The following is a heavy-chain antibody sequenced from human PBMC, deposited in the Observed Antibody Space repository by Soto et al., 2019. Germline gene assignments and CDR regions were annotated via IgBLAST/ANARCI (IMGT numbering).Heavy chain of an antibody. CDR1: GFTFSHYA. D-gene: IGHD3-10*01. CDR3: AKKLHYGSGTYYFYFDY. V-gene: IGHV3-23*01. J-gene: IGHJ4*02. CDR2: MTYSGDSI. Sequence: EVQLLESGGGLVQPGGSLRLSCAASGFTFSHYAVTWVRQAPGKGLEWVSTMTYSGDSIYYADSVKGRFTISRDNSKNTLYLQMNSLRAEDTAVYYCAKKLHYGSGTYYFYFDYWGQGTLVTVSS.